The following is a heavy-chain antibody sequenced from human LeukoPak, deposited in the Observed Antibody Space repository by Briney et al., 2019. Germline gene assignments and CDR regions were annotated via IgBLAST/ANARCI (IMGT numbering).Heavy chain of an antibody. CDR3: ARVWLNDFWSGTQRGNWFDP. J-gene: IGHJ5*02. D-gene: IGHD3-3*01. CDR1: GGSISSGSYY. CDR2: IYTSGST. V-gene: IGHV4-61*02. Sequence: SETLSLTCTVSGGSISSGSYYWSWIRQPAGKGLEWIGRIYTSGSTNYNPSLKSRVTISVDTSKNQFSLKLSSVTAADTAVYYCARVWLNDFWSGTQRGNWFDPWGQGTLVTVSS.